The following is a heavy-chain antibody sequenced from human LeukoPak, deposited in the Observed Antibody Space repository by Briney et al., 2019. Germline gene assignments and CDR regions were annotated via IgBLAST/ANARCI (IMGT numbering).Heavy chain of an antibody. CDR1: GGSFSDYY. J-gene: IGHJ6*03. Sequence: PSETLSLTCADYGGSFSDYYWGWIRQPPGKGLEWIGEIHPSGSTNYSPSLKSRVTISLDASKNQFSLKLSSVAAADTAVYFCARVGYSYVINDWSRTGLGAYPTKYYYHMDVWDKGTTVTVSS. D-gene: IGHD5-18*01. V-gene: IGHV4-34*01. CDR2: IHPSGST. CDR3: ARVGYSYVINDWSRTGLGAYPTKYYYHMDV.